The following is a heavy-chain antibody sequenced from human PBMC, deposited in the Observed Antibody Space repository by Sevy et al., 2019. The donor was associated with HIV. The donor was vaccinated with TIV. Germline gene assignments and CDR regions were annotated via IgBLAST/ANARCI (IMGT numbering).Heavy chain of an antibody. CDR2: IIPILGIP. Sequence: ASVKVSCKASGGTFSTYGINWVRQAPGQGLEWMGGIIPILGIPNYAQNFQGRVTITADTSTSTAYMELISLRSEDTAVYYGARDNYGDFLGLFDLWGRGTLVTVSS. CDR3: ARDNYGDFLGLFDL. J-gene: IGHJ2*01. D-gene: IGHD4-17*01. V-gene: IGHV1-69*10. CDR1: GGTFSTYG.